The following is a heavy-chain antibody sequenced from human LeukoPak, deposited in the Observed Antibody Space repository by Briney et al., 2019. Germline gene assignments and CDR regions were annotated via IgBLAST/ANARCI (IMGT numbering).Heavy chain of an antibody. J-gene: IGHJ4*02. Sequence: GGSLRLSCAASGFTFSSYAMHWVRQAPGKGLEWVAVISYDGSNKYYADSVKGRFTISRDNSKNTLYLQMNSLRAEDTAVYYCARGPTRIMITFGGDMTVLWGQGTLVTVSS. CDR3: ARGPTRIMITFGGDMTVL. CDR1: GFTFSSYA. D-gene: IGHD3-16*01. CDR2: ISYDGSNK. V-gene: IGHV3-30-3*01.